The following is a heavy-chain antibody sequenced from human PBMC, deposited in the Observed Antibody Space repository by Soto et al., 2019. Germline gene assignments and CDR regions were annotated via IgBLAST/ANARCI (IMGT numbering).Heavy chain of an antibody. CDR3: ARDPGDYSSIWYGLTPDY. CDR2: ISAYNGNT. J-gene: IGHJ4*02. Sequence: QVQLVQSGAEVKKPGASVKVSCKASGYTFTSYGISWVRQAPGQGIEWMGWISAYNGNTNYAQKLQGRVTMTTDTSTSTAYMELRSLRSDDTAVYYCARDPGDYSSIWYGLTPDYWGQGTLVTVSS. V-gene: IGHV1-18*01. CDR1: GYTFTSYG. D-gene: IGHD6-13*01.